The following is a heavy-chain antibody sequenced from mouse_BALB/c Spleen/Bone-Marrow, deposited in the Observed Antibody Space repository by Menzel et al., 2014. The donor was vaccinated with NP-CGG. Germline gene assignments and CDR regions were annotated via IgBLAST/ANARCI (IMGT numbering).Heavy chain of an antibody. CDR1: GYAFTDYE. J-gene: IGHJ3*01. CDR2: IDPETGGT. Sequence: QLQQSGAELVRPGASVTLSCKASGYAFTDYEMHWLKQTPVHGLEWIGAIDPETGGTAYNQKFKGRATLTTDKSSSTAYMELRSLTSEDSAVYYCTRLDSSGYGAYWGQGTLVTVSA. CDR3: TRLDSSGYGAY. D-gene: IGHD3-2*01. V-gene: IGHV1-15*01.